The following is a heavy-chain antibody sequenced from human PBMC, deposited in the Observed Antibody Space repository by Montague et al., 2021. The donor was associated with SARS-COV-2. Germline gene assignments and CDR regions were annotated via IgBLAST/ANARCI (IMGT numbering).Heavy chain of an antibody. CDR3: ARDPLDYGLWSSGSYYNAYYYYGMDV. J-gene: IGHJ6*02. D-gene: IGHD3-10*01. CDR1: GFTFSSYS. CDR2: ISSSSSYI. Sequence: SLRLSCAASGFTFSSYSMNWVRQAPGKGLKWVSSISSSSSYIYYADSVKGRFTISRDNAKNSLYLQMNSLRAEDTAVYYCARDPLDYGLWSSGSYYNAYYYYGMDVWGQGTTVTVPS. V-gene: IGHV3-21*01.